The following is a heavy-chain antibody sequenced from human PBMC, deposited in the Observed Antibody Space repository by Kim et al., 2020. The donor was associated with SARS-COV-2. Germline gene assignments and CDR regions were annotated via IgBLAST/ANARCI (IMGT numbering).Heavy chain of an antibody. Sequence: GGSLRLSCAASGFTFSSYWMHWVRQAPGKGLVWVSRINSDGSSTSYADSVKGRFTISRDNAKNTLYLQMNSLRAEDTAVYYCARRGGYGPAGVAFDIWGQGTMVTVSS. J-gene: IGHJ3*02. D-gene: IGHD5-12*01. CDR3: ARRGGYGPAGVAFDI. V-gene: IGHV3-74*01. CDR2: INSDGSST. CDR1: GFTFSSYW.